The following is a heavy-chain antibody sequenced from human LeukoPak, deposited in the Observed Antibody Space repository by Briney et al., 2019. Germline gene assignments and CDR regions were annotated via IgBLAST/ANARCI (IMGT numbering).Heavy chain of an antibody. CDR3: ARDLGGVMYFDY. D-gene: IGHD3-16*01. V-gene: IGHV3-23*01. CDR1: GFTFSSYA. Sequence: GGSLRLSCAASGFTFSSYAMSWVRQAPGKGLEWVSAVSGSGGSTYYADSVKGRFTISRDNSKNTLYLQMNSLRAEDTAVYYCARDLGGVMYFDYWGQGTLVTVSS. J-gene: IGHJ4*02. CDR2: VSGSGGST.